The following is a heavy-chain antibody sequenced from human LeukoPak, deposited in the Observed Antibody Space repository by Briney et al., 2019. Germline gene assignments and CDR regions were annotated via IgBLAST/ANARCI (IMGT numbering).Heavy chain of an antibody. Sequence: PSETLSLTCAVSGYSISSGYYWGWIRQPPGKGLQWIGCIYHSGTTYYNPSLWSRLTISLDTSKNQFSLRLSSVTAADMAVYYCARQTGTTPTFDFWGQGTQVTVSS. V-gene: IGHV4-38-2*01. CDR3: ARQTGTTPTFDF. D-gene: IGHD1-1*01. CDR1: GYSISSGYY. CDR2: IYHSGTT. J-gene: IGHJ4*02.